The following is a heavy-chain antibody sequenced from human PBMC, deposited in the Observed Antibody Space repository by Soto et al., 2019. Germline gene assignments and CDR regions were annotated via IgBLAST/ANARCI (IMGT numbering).Heavy chain of an antibody. D-gene: IGHD5-18*01. CDR3: AKDNPGGYSYGDFYYYYYGMDV. CDR2: ISGSGGST. V-gene: IGHV3-23*01. J-gene: IGHJ6*02. CDR1: GFTFSSYA. Sequence: EVQLLESGGGLVQPGGSLRLSCAASGFTFSSYAMSWVRQAPGKGLEWVSAISGSGGSTYYADSVKGRFTISRDNSKNTLYLQMNSRRAEDTAVYYCAKDNPGGYSYGDFYYYYYGMDVWGQGTTVTVSS.